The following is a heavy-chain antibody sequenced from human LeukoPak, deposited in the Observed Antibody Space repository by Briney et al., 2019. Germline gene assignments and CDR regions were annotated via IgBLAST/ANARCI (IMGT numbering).Heavy chain of an antibody. CDR2: IGNSGGSK. Sequence: PGGSLRLSCAASGFSFSNFEMSWVRQAPGKGLEWISYIGNSGGSKYYADSVKGRFTISRDNAKNSLYLQMNSLRAEDAAVYYCASVYFSGSYYFDHRGQGTLVTVSS. CDR1: GFSFSNFE. CDR3: ASVYFSGSYYFDH. V-gene: IGHV3-48*03. J-gene: IGHJ4*02. D-gene: IGHD6-19*01.